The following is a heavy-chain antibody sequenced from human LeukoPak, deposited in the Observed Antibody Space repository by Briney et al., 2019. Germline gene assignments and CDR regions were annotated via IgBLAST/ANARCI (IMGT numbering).Heavy chain of an antibody. Sequence: GSLRLSCAASGFTFSSYGMHWVRQAPGKGLEWVAFIRYDGSNKYYADSVKGRFTISRDNSKNTLYLQMNSLRAEDTAVYYCAKDKSTYYSTNWFDPWGQGTLVTVSS. CDR1: GFTFSSYG. J-gene: IGHJ5*02. CDR2: IRYDGSNK. CDR3: AKDKSTYYSTNWFDP. D-gene: IGHD3-22*01. V-gene: IGHV3-30*02.